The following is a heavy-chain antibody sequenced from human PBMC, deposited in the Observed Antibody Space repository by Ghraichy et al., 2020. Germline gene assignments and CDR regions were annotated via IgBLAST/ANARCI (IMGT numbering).Heavy chain of an antibody. Sequence: SETLSLTCTVSGGSISSGGYYWSWIRQHPGKGLEWIGYIYYSGSTYYNPSLKSRVTISVDTSKNQFSLKLSSVTAADTAVYYCARSGPLYRPRVVVPAALQTSMDVWGQGTTVTVSS. CDR2: IYYSGST. CDR1: GGSISSGGYY. D-gene: IGHD2-2*02. V-gene: IGHV4-31*03. J-gene: IGHJ6*02. CDR3: ARSGPLYRPRVVVPAALQTSMDV.